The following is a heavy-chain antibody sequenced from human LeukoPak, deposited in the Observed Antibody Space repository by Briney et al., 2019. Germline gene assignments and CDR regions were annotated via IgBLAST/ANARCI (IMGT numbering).Heavy chain of an antibody. CDR3: ARMYGNSYFDY. CDR1: GFNFNYYT. J-gene: IGHJ4*02. CDR2: ISYDGRNT. D-gene: IGHD4-23*01. V-gene: IGHV3-30*04. Sequence: GGSLRLSCAASGFNFNYYTMQWVRQAPGKGLEWVALISYDGRNTYYADSVKGRVTISRDNSKHTLWLQMSSLRAEDMAVYFCARMYGNSYFDYWGQGTLVTVSS.